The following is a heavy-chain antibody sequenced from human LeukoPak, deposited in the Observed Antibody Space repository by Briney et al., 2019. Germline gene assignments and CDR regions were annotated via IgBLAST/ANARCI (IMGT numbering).Heavy chain of an antibody. CDR1: GGSVCTYY. V-gene: IGHV4-59*02. CDR3: ARAYCGGDCRRYYFDF. D-gene: IGHD2-21*02. Sequence: SETLSLTCTLSGGSVCTYYWSWIPQPPGEGLEGSGYMHHCGTPNHNPSLKSPVTIAVDTSRNQLSLKLSSVTAAVTAVYYGARAYCGGDCRRYYFDFWGRGPGVTVS. J-gene: IGHJ4*02. CDR2: MHHCGTP.